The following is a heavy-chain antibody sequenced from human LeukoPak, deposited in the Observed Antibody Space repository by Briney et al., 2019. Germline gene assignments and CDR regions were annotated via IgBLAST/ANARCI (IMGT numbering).Heavy chain of an antibody. CDR3: AGAKGLEYRSSTSCGLQH. V-gene: IGHV4-59*01. CDR2: IYYSGST. D-gene: IGHD2-2*01. J-gene: IGHJ1*01. CDR1: GGSISSYY. Sequence: SETLSLTCTVSGGSISSYYWSWIRQPPGKGLEWIGYIYYSGSTNYNPSLKSRVTISVDTSKNQFSLKLSSVTAADTAVYYCAGAKGLEYRSSTSCGLQHWGQGTLVTVSS.